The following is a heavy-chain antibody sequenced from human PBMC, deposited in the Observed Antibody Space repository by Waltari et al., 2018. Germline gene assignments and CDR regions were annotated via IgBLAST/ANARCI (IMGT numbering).Heavy chain of an antibody. CDR3: ARAFSGYDYAEYFQH. CDR1: GGTFSSYA. V-gene: IGHV1-69*13. CDR2: IIPIFGTA. Sequence: QVQLVQSGAEVKKPGSSVKVSCKASGGTFSSYAISWVRQAPGQGLEWRGGIIPIFGTANYAQKFQGEVTITADESTSTAYMELSSLRSEDTAVYYCARAFSGYDYAEYFQHWGQGTLVTVSS. D-gene: IGHD5-12*01. J-gene: IGHJ1*01.